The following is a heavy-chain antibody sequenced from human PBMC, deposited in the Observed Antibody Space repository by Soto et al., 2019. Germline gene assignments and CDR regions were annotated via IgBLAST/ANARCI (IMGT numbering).Heavy chain of an antibody. CDR3: ARGLGTGNYYYYYYMDV. V-gene: IGHV1-8*01. CDR2: MNPNSGNT. J-gene: IGHJ6*03. Sequence: QVQLVQSGAEVKKPGASVKVSCKASGYTFTSYDINWVRQATGQGLEWMGWMNPNSGNTGYAQKFKGRATMTRNTSISTAYMGLSSLRSKDTAVYYCARGLGTGNYYYYYYMDVWGKGTTVTVSS. D-gene: IGHD5-18*01. CDR1: GYTFTSYD.